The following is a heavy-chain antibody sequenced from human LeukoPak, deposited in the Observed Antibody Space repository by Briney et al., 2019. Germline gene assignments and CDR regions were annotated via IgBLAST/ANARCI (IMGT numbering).Heavy chain of an antibody. CDR3: AKDISDGRSSSSD. V-gene: IGHV3-9*01. J-gene: IGHJ4*02. Sequence: GGSLRLSRAASGFTFDDYAMHWVRQAPGKGLEWVSGISWNSGSIGYADSVKGRFTISRDNAKNSLYLQMNSLRAEDTALYYCAKDISDGRSSSSDWGQGTLVTVSS. D-gene: IGHD6-6*01. CDR2: ISWNSGSI. CDR1: GFTFDDYA.